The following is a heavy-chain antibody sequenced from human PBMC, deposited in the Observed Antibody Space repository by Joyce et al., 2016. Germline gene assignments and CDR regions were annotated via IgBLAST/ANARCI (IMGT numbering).Heavy chain of an antibody. J-gene: IGHJ5*02. D-gene: IGHD6-6*01. CDR2: IYYSGHT. CDR3: AAYHLVRQFDP. CDR1: GDSIRSYY. Sequence: QVQLQESGPGLVKPSETLSLTCTVSGDSIRSYYWTWLRQPPGKGLEWIGYIYYSGHTNYNPSLKSRVTMSVDTSKNQFSLKLTSVTAADTAVYYCAAYHLVRQFDPWGQGTLVTVSS. V-gene: IGHV4-59*03.